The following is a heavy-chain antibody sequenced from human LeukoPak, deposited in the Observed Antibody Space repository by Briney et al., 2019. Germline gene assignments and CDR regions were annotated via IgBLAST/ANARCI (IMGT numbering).Heavy chain of an antibody. D-gene: IGHD3-22*01. CDR3: ARDSVSYYDSSGFDY. J-gene: IGHJ4*02. CDR1: GYTFTGYY. V-gene: IGHV1-2*02. Sequence: ASVKVSCKASGYTFTGYYMHWVRQAPGQGLEWMGWINPNSGGTNYAQKFQGRVTKTRDTSISTAYMELSRLRSDDTAVYYCARDSVSYYDSSGFDYWGQGTLVTVSS. CDR2: INPNSGGT.